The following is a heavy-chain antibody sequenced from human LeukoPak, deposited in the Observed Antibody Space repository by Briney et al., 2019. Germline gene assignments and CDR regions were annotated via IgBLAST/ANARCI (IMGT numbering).Heavy chain of an antibody. CDR1: GGSISSSSYY. D-gene: IGHD4-23*01. J-gene: IGHJ4*02. V-gene: IGHV4-39*07. CDR2: IYYSGST. CDR3: ARLPTVVAPWAFDY. Sequence: SETLSLTCAVSGGSISSSSYYWGWIRQPPGKGLEWIGSIYYSGSTYYNPSLKSRVTISVDTSKNQFSLKLSSVTAADTAVYYCARLPTVVAPWAFDYWGQGTLVTVSS.